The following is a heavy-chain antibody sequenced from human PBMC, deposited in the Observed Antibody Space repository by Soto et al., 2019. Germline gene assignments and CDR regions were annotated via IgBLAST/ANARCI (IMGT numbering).Heavy chain of an antibody. J-gene: IGHJ4*02. CDR1: GGSISSYY. V-gene: IGHV4-59*12. Sequence: QVQLQESGPGLVKPSETLSLTCTVSGGSISSYYWSWIRQPPGKGLEWIGYIYFSGGTNYNSSLKSRVTISVDTSKNQFSLKLSSVTAADTAVSYCARESRSWYGSIWDYWGQGTLVTVSS. CDR3: ARESRSWYGSIWDY. CDR2: IYFSGGT. D-gene: IGHD6-13*01.